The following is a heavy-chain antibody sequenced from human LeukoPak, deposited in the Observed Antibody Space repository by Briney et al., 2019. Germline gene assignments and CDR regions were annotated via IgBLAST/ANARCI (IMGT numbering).Heavy chain of an antibody. CDR1: GVSISSSNW. V-gene: IGHV4-4*02. CDR2: IYHSGST. J-gene: IGHJ5*02. D-gene: IGHD3-3*01. Sequence: TPSGTLSLTCAVSGVSISSSNWWSWVRQPPGKGLEWIGEIYHSGSTNYNPSLKSRVTISVDKSKNQFSLKLSSVTAADTAVYYCARDRPFYDFWSGYYLRFDPWGQGTLVTVSS. CDR3: ARDRPFYDFWSGYYLRFDP.